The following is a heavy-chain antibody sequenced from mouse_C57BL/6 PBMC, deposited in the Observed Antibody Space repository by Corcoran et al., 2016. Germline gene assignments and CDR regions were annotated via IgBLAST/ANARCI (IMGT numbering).Heavy chain of an antibody. V-gene: IGHV9-3*01. CDR3: ARSYGSSRYWYFDV. CDR2: INTYSGVP. J-gene: IGHJ1*03. D-gene: IGHD1-1*01. CDR1: GYTFTTYG. Sequence: QIQLVQSGPELKKPGETVKISCKASGYTFTTYGMSWVKQAPGKGLKWMGWINTYSGVPTYADDFKGRFAFSLETSASTAYLQINNLKNEDTATYFCARSYGSSRYWYFDVWGTGTTVTVSS.